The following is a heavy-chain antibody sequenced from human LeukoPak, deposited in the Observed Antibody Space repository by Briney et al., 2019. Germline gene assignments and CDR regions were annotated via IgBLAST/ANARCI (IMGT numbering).Heavy chain of an antibody. J-gene: IGHJ4*02. CDR3: ARQADQLLNDF. CDR1: GGSISSSSYY. D-gene: IGHD2-2*01. CDR2: IFYTGNT. Sequence: SETLSLTCTVSGGSISSSSYYWGWIRQPPGKGLEWIGSIFYTGNTYYNPSLESRVIISVDTSKNQFSLKLTSVTAADTAVYFCARQADQLLNDFWGQGTLVTVSS. V-gene: IGHV4-39*01.